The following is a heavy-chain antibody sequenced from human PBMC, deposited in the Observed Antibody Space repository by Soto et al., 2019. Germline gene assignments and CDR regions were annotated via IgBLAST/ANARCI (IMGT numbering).Heavy chain of an antibody. V-gene: IGHV3-49*03. CDR3: TSRPAAMSYYYYGMDV. J-gene: IGHJ6*02. D-gene: IGHD2-2*01. CDR2: IRSKAYGGTT. CDR1: GFTFCDYA. Sequence: GGSLRLSCTASGFTFCDYAMSWFRQAPGKGLEWVGFIRSKAYGGTTEYAASVKGRFTISRDDSKSIAYLQMNSLKTEDTAVYYCTSRPAAMSYYYYGMDVWGQGTTVTGSS.